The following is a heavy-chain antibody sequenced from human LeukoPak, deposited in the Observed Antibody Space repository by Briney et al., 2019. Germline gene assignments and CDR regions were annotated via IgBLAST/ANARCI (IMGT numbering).Heavy chain of an antibody. CDR3: VRDRSRGYY. J-gene: IGHJ4*02. Sequence: PGGSLRLSCAASGFTFSSYWMSWARQAPGKGLEWVATTKEDGSERYYVDSEKGRFTISRDNAKNSVYLQMNSLRAEDTAVYYCVRDRSRGYYWGQGTLVTVSS. D-gene: IGHD3-22*01. V-gene: IGHV3-7*01. CDR2: TKEDGSER. CDR1: GFTFSSYW.